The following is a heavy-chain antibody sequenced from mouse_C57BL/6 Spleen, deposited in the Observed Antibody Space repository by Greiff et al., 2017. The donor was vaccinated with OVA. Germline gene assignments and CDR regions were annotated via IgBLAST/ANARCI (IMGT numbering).Heavy chain of an antibody. J-gene: IGHJ4*01. V-gene: IGHV1-42*01. D-gene: IGHD1-1*01. CDR2: INPSTGGT. CDR3: ARWEYYGSYAMDY. Sequence: EVQLQQSGPELVKPGASVKISCKASGYSFTGYYMNWVKQSPEKSLEWIGEINPSTGGTTYNQKFKAKATLTVDKSSSTAYMQLKSLTSEDSAVYYCARWEYYGSYAMDYWGQGTSVTVSS. CDR1: GYSFTGYY.